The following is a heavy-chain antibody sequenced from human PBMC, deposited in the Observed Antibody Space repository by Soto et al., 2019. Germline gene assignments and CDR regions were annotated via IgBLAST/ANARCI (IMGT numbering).Heavy chain of an antibody. CDR3: ATDLKGRGALITMVRGVLHYYYYGMDV. D-gene: IGHD3-10*01. V-gene: IGHV1-24*01. J-gene: IGHJ6*02. CDR1: GYTLTELS. Sequence: GASVKVSCKVSGYTLTELSMHWVRQAPGKGLEWMGGFDPEDGETIYAQKFQGRVTMTEDTSTDTAYMELSSLRSEDTAVYYCATDLKGRGALITMVRGVLHYYYYGMDVWGQGTTVTVSS. CDR2: FDPEDGET.